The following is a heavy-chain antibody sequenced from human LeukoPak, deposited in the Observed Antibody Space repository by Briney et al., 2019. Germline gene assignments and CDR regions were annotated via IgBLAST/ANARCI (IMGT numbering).Heavy chain of an antibody. Sequence: GGSLRLSCAASGFTFSSYSMNWVRQAPGKGLEWVSSISSSSSYIYYADSVKGRFTISRDNAKTSLYLQMHSLRAEDTAVYYCARVGVGGAYLDYWGQGTLVTVSS. V-gene: IGHV3-21*01. D-gene: IGHD1-26*01. CDR2: ISSSSSYI. CDR1: GFTFSSYS. J-gene: IGHJ4*02. CDR3: ARVGVGGAYLDY.